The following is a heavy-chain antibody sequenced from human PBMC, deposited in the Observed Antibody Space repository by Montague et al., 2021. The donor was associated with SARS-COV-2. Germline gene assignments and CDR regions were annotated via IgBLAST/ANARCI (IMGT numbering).Heavy chain of an antibody. Sequence: SETLSLTCTVSGGSVSSGSYYWSWIRQPPGKGLEWIGYIYYSGSTYYNPSLKSRVTISVDTSKNQFSLKLSSVTAADTAVYYCAAKRGGWLRLSSWFDPWGQGTLVTVSS. V-gene: IGHV4-39*01. CDR2: IYYSGST. J-gene: IGHJ5*02. D-gene: IGHD5-12*01. CDR3: AAKRGGWLRLSSWFDP. CDR1: GGSVSSGSYY.